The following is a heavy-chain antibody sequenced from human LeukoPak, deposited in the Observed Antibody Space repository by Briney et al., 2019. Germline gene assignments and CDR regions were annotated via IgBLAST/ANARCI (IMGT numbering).Heavy chain of an antibody. D-gene: IGHD6-6*01. J-gene: IGHJ3*02. Sequence: SETLSLTCTVSGGSISSYYWSWIRQPPGKGLEWIGYIYYSGSTNYNPSLKSRVTISVDTSKNQFSLRLSSVTAADTAVYYCGARRAFDIWGQGTMVTVSS. CDR3: GARRAFDI. V-gene: IGHV4-59*12. CDR1: GGSISSYY. CDR2: IYYSGST.